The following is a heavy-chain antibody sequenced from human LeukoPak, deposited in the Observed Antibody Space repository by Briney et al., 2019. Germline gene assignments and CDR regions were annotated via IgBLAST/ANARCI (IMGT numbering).Heavy chain of an antibody. J-gene: IGHJ4*02. V-gene: IGHV4-59*01. Sequence: SETLSLTCTVSGGSISSYYWSWIRQPPGKGLEWIGYIYYSGSTNYNPSLKSRVTISVDTSKNQFSLKLSSVTDADTAVYYCARVGLNYYDSSGPFDYWGQGTLVTVSS. CDR2: IYYSGST. CDR1: GGSISSYY. CDR3: ARVGLNYYDSSGPFDY. D-gene: IGHD3-22*01.